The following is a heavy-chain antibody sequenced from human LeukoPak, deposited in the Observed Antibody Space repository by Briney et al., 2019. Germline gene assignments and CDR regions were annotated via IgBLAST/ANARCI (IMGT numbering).Heavy chain of an antibody. J-gene: IGHJ4*02. D-gene: IGHD3-9*01. CDR2: INHSGST. CDR3: ARPVLRYFDWFDY. Sequence: SETLSLTCGVYGGSYSDYYWSWIRQPPGKGLEWIGEINHSGSTNYNPSLKSRVTISVDTSKNQFSLKLSSVTAADTAVYYCARPVLRYFDWFDYWGQGTLVTVSS. V-gene: IGHV4-34*01. CDR1: GGSYSDYY.